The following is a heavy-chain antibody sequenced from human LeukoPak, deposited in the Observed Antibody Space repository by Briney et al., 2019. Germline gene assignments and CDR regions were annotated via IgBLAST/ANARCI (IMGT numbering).Heavy chain of an antibody. CDR1: GFTSSSYA. CDR3: ARDPGYSSSWSTKAQGYFDL. CDR2: ISYDGSNK. J-gene: IGHJ2*01. Sequence: GGSLRLSCAASGFTSSSYAMHWVRQAPGKGLEWVAVISYDGSNKYYADSVKGRFTISRDNSKNTLYLQMNSLRAEDTAVYYCARDPGYSSSWSTKAQGYFDLWGRGTLVTVSS. V-gene: IGHV3-30-3*01. D-gene: IGHD6-13*01.